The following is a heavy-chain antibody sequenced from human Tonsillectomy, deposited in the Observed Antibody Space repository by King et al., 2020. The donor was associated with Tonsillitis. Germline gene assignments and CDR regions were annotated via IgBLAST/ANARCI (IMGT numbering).Heavy chain of an antibody. CDR2: INWNGGST. D-gene: IGHD3/OR15-3a*01. J-gene: IGHJ4*02. CDR3: ARVNSPLPIWTGLGFDY. V-gene: IGHV3-20*04. Sequence: VQLVESGGSVVRPGGSLRLSCAASGFTFDDYGMSWVRQAPGKGLEWVSSINWNGGSTSYTDSVKGRFTISRDNAKNSLYLQMNSLRAEDTALYYCARVNSPLPIWTGLGFDYWGQAILVAVSS. CDR1: GFTFDDYG.